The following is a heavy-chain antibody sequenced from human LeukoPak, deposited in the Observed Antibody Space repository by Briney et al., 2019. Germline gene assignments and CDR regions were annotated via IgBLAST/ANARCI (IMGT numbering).Heavy chain of an antibody. CDR2: IYYSGST. CDR3: ARVPWFGESGFDY. J-gene: IGHJ4*02. V-gene: IGHV4-59*01. Sequence: SETLSLTCTVSGGSISSYYWSWIRQPPGKGLEWIGYIYYSGSTNYNPSLKSRVTISVDTSKNQFSLKLSCVTAADTAVYYCARVPWFGESGFDYWGQGTLVTVSS. CDR1: GGSISSYY. D-gene: IGHD3-10*01.